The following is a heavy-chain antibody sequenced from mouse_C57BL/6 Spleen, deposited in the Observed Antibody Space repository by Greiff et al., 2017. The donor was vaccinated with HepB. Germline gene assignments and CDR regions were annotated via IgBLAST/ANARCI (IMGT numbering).Heavy chain of an antibody. D-gene: IGHD1-1*01. J-gene: IGHJ3*01. CDR2: IDPSDSYT. CDR1: GYTFTSYW. V-gene: IGHV1-50*01. CDR3: ARKMYYGSTIAWFAY. Sequence: QVQLQQPGAELVKPGASVKLSCKASGYTFTSYWMQWVKQRPGQGLEWIGEIDPSDSYTNYNQKFKGKATLTVDTSSSTAYMQLSSLTSEDSAVYYCARKMYYGSTIAWFAYWGQGTLVTVSA.